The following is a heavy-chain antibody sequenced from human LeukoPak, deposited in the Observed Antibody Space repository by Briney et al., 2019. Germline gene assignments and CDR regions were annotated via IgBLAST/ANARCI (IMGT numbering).Heavy chain of an antibody. CDR3: ARDLTSGSYCYGMDV. CDR2: ISSSSSTI. CDR1: GFTFSSYS. Sequence: GGSLRLSCAASGFTFSSYSMNWVRQAPGKGLEWVSYISSSSSTIYYADSVKGRFTISRDNAKNSLYLQMNSLRAEDTAVYYCARDLTSGSYCYGMDVWGQGTTVTVSS. J-gene: IGHJ6*02. V-gene: IGHV3-48*01. D-gene: IGHD1-14*01.